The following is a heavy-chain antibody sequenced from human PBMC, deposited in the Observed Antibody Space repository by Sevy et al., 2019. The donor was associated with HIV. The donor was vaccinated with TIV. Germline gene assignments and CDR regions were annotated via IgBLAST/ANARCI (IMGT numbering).Heavy chain of an antibody. CDR1: GGSISSYY. V-gene: IGHV4-59*01. D-gene: IGHD6-13*01. Sequence: SETLSLTCTVSGGSISSYYWSWIRQPPGKGLEWIGYIYYSGSTNYNPSLKSRVTISVATSKNQFSLKLSSVTAADTAVYYCARGRGYSSSWATLYYYGMDVWGQGTTVTVSS. J-gene: IGHJ6*02. CDR3: ARGRGYSSSWATLYYYGMDV. CDR2: IYYSGST.